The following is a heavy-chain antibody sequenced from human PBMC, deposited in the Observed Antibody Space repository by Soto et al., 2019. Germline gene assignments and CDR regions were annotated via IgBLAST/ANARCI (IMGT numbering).Heavy chain of an antibody. V-gene: IGHV1-8*02. J-gene: IGHJ6*02. Sequence: GASVKVSCKASGYTFTSYGISWVRQATGQGLEWMGWMNPNSGNTGYAQKFQGRVIMTRNTSISTAYMELSSLRSEDTAVYYCARVGGDYVYYYYGMDVWGQGTTVTVSS. CDR2: MNPNSGNT. CDR1: GYTFTSYG. CDR3: ARVGGDYVYYYYGMDV. D-gene: IGHD4-17*01.